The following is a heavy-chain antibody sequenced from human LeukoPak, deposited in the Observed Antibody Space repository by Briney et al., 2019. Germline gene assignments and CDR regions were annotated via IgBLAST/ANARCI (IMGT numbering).Heavy chain of an antibody. CDR1: GFTFSSYS. J-gene: IGHJ4*02. CDR3: ARVGAHSRYYFEY. V-gene: IGHV3-48*04. D-gene: IGHD2-15*01. CDR2: ISSSGRTT. Sequence: PGGSLRLSCAASGFTFSSYSMNWVRQAPGKGLEWVSYISSSGRTTYYADSVKGRFTMSRDNAKNSVYLQMNSPRAEDTAVYYCARVGAHSRYYFEYWGQGTLVTVSS.